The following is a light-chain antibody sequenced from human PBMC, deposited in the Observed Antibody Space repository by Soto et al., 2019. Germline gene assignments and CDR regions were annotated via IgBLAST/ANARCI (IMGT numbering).Light chain of an antibody. CDR2: ENN. J-gene: IGLJ3*02. CDR3: GTWDSSLSVGV. V-gene: IGLV1-51*02. Sequence: QSVLTQPPSVSAAPGQKVTISCSGSSSNIGNNYVSWYQQYPRTAPKVLIYENNERPSGIPDRFSGSRSGTSATLGITGLQTGDEADYYCGTWDSSLSVGVFGTGTKLTVL. CDR1: SSNIGNNY.